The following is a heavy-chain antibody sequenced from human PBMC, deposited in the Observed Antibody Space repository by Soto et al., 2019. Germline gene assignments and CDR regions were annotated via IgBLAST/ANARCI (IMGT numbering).Heavy chain of an antibody. D-gene: IGHD6-6*01. J-gene: IGHJ4*02. CDR2: INPSGGST. Sequence: QVQLVQSGAEVKKPGASVKVSCKASGYTFTSYYMHWVRQAPGQGLEWMGIINPSGGSTSYAQKFQGRVTITRDKSTSTVYMELSSLGSEDTAVYYCARGSGSSSGGGGVDYWGQGTLVTVSS. CDR3: ARGSGSSSGGGGVDY. CDR1: GYTFTSYY. V-gene: IGHV1-46*03.